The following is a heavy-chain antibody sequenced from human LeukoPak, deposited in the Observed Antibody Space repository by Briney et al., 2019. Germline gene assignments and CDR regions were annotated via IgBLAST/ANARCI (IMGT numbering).Heavy chain of an antibody. J-gene: IGHJ3*02. CDR3: AKRVNGAFDI. CDR2: INTDGSNT. Sequence: GGSLRLSCAASGFNLGSYDMNWVRQAPGKGLEYLSTINTDGSNTWYADSVKGRFTISRDNSKNTVFLHMNNLRHEDTATYYCAKRVNGAFDIWGQGTMVSVSS. CDR1: GFNLGSYD. V-gene: IGHV3-23*05.